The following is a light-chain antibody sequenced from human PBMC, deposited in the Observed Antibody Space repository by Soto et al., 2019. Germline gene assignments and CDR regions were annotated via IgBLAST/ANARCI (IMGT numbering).Light chain of an antibody. J-gene: IGKJ1*01. V-gene: IGKV3-20*01. Sequence: ETVLTQSPGTLSLSPGEIATLSCRASQTVTTYLAWYQQKPGQAPRLLVFGSSSRATGVPDRFSGSGSGTDFTLTLSGLEPEDFALYYCQQYHNSPLTFGQGTKVEIK. CDR2: GSS. CDR3: QQYHNSPLT. CDR1: QTVTTY.